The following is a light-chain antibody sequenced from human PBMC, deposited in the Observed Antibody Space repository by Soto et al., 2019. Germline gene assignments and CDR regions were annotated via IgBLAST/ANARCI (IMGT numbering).Light chain of an antibody. Sequence: DIQMTQSPSTLSASVGDRVTITCRASQSISSWLAWYQQKPGKAPKLLIYKASSLESGVPSRFSGSGSGTEFTLTISSLQPDDFANYYCQHDNSYPYTFGQGTKLEIK. CDR1: QSISSW. CDR3: QHDNSYPYT. J-gene: IGKJ2*01. V-gene: IGKV1-5*03. CDR2: KAS.